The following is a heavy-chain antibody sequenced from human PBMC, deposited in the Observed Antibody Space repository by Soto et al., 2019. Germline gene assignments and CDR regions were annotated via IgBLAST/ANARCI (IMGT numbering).Heavy chain of an antibody. V-gene: IGHV3-21*01. J-gene: IGHJ4*02. CDR2: ISSSSSYI. D-gene: IGHD6-6*01. Sequence: GGSLRLSCAASGFTFSSYSMNWVRQAPGKGLEWVSSISSSSSYIYYADSVKGRFTISRDNAKNSLYLQMNSLRAEDTAVYYWARAGSFVVPPGYGGKETLVTVPS. CDR1: GFTFSSYS. CDR3: ARAGSFVVPPGY.